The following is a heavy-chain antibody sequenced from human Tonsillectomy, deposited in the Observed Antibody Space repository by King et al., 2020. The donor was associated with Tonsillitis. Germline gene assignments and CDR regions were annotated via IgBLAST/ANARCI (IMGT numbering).Heavy chain of an antibody. CDR3: TKSNPGLWYFDF. Sequence: GQLVQSGADVKKPGSSVKVSCKASGGTSSNYALSWVRQAPGQGLEWMGGIIPIFGTANYAQKFQGRVTITADESTSTAYMELSSLRSEDTAVYYCTKSNPGLWYFDFWGQGTLVTVSS. CDR1: GGTSSNYA. J-gene: IGHJ4*02. D-gene: IGHD5-18*01. V-gene: IGHV1-69*12. CDR2: IIPIFGTA.